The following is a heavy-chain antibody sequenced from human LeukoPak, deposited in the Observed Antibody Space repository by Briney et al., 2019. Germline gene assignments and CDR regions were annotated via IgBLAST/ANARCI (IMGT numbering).Heavy chain of an antibody. D-gene: IGHD6-13*01. Sequence: ASVQVSCKASGYTFTGYYMHWVRQAPGQGLEWMGWINPNSGGTNYAQKFQGRVTMTRDTSISTAYMELSRLRSDDTAVYYCARGSIAAAGNPSDENWFDPWGQGTLVTVSS. CDR3: ARGSIAAAGNPSDENWFDP. CDR1: GYTFTGYY. CDR2: INPNSGGT. J-gene: IGHJ5*02. V-gene: IGHV1-2*02.